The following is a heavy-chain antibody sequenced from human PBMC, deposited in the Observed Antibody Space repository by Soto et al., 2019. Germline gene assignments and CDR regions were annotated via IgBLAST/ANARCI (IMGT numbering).Heavy chain of an antibody. CDR1: GFSFSTYA. D-gene: IGHD3-9*01. J-gene: IGHJ4*02. Sequence: QLVESGGGVVQPGRSLRLSCAASAASGFSFSTYAIHWVRQAPGKGLEWLAVISYDGGNQYYADSVKGRFTISRDNSKNTLYLQMNSLREEDTAMYYCARVSFGNIYDRYGPQISVGLWCQGTPVTVSS. CDR3: ARVSFGNIYDRYGPQISVGL. V-gene: IGHV3-30-3*01. CDR2: ISYDGGNQ.